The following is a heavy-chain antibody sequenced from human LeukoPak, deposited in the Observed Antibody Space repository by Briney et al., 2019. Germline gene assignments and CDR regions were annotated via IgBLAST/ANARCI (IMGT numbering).Heavy chain of an antibody. D-gene: IGHD6-13*01. CDR1: RDSVSSNIVA. Sequence: SQTLSLTCAISRDSVSSNIVAWNWIRQTPSRGLEWLGRTYYRSQWHYDYAVSVKSRIIINPDTSKNQFSLHLNSVTPEDTAVYYCARGSSRSFDYWGQGTLVTVSS. J-gene: IGHJ4*02. V-gene: IGHV6-1*01. CDR3: ARGSSRSFDY. CDR2: TYYRSQWHY.